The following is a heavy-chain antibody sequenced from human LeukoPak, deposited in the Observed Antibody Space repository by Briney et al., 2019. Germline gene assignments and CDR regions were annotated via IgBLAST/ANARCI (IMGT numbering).Heavy chain of an antibody. V-gene: IGHV3-21*01. Sequence: PGGSLRLSCAASGFTFSSYSMNWVRQAPGKGLEWVSSISSSSSYIYYADSVEGRFTISRDNAKNSLYLQMNSLRAEDTAVYYCARGEGELLDYWGQGTLVTVSS. D-gene: IGHD1-26*01. J-gene: IGHJ4*02. CDR3: ARGEGELLDY. CDR1: GFTFSSYS. CDR2: ISSSSSYI.